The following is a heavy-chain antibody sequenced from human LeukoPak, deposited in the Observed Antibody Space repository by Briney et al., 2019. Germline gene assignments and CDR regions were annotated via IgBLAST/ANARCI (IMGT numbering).Heavy chain of an antibody. D-gene: IGHD5-18*01. J-gene: IGHJ4*02. CDR2: IYYSGST. CDR3: ARQGGYSYGPVDY. V-gene: IGHV4-59*08. Sequence: PSETLSLTCTVSGGSISSYYWNWIRQPPGKGLEWIGYIYYSGSTNYNPSLKSRVTISVDTSKNQFSLKLSPVTAADTAVYYCARQGGYSYGPVDYWGQGTLVTVSS. CDR1: GGSISSYY.